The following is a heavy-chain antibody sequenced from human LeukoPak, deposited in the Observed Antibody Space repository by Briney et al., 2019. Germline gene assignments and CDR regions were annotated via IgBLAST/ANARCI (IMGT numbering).Heavy chain of an antibody. CDR2: ITSSGGST. V-gene: IGHV3-64*02. CDR1: GFTFSSFP. D-gene: IGHD4-23*01. CDR3: ARVRPAGGFDS. Sequence: GGSLRLSCAASGFTFSSFPMHWVRQAPGKGLESVSAITSSGGSTSYADSVKGRFTISRDNSQNTLYLQMGSLRAEDMAVYYCARVRPAGGFDSWGQGTLVTVSS. J-gene: IGHJ4*02.